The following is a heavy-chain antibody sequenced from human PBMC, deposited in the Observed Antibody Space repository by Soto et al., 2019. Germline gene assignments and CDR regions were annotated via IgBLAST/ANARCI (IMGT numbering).Heavy chain of an antibody. CDR1: GFTFSDYA. J-gene: IGHJ4*01. CDR2: IRSDGDRI. Sequence: EVQLVESGGGLVQPGGSLRLTCSAFGFTFSDYAIHWVRQVPGKGLEYVSVIRSDGDRIYYADSVKGRFTISRDNSKNTLLLQMNSLRPEDTAMYYCVKDHPALEYWGHGTLVTVSP. V-gene: IGHV3-64D*06. CDR3: VKDHPALEY.